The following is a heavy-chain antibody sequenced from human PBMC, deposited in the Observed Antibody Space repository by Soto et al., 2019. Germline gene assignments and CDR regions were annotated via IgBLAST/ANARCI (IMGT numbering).Heavy chain of an antibody. CDR3: ATTRKYYYDSSGYDAFDI. D-gene: IGHD3-22*01. CDR1: GFTFTRSA. J-gene: IGHJ3*02. Sequence: SVNVSCKASGFTFTRSAMQWVRQARGQRLEWIGWIVVGSGNTNYAQKFQERVTITRDMSTSTAYMELSRLRSDDTAVYYCATTRKYYYDSSGYDAFDIWGQGTMVTVSS. CDR2: IVVGSGNT. V-gene: IGHV1-58*02.